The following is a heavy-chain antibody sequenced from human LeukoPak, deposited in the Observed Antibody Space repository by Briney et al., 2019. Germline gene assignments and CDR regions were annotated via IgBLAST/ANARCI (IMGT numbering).Heavy chain of an antibody. CDR3: ARGPVVVAATRSDNYFDY. Sequence: SETLSLTCTVSGGSISSGGYYWSWLRQHPGKGLEWIGYSYYSGSTYYNPSLKSRVTISVDTSKNQFSLKLSSVTAADTAVYYCARGPVVVAATRSDNYFDYWGQGTLVTVSS. J-gene: IGHJ4*02. CDR2: SYYSGST. CDR1: GGSISSGGYY. V-gene: IGHV4-31*03. D-gene: IGHD2-15*01.